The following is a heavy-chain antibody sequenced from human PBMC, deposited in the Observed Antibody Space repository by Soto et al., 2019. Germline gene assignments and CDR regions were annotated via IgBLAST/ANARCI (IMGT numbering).Heavy chain of an antibody. CDR1: GGSISSSHW. D-gene: IGHD1-20*01. CDR3: ARVVLSITRGAFDA. V-gene: IGHV4-4*02. Sequence: QVQLQESGPGLVKPSGTLSLTCAVSGGSISSSHWWTWVRQSPGKGLEYIGEISHSGTSNSNPSLKRRVTLSVDRSKNPFSLTLTAVTAADTAVYYCARVVLSITRGAFDAWGQGTPVIVSS. J-gene: IGHJ3*01. CDR2: ISHSGTS.